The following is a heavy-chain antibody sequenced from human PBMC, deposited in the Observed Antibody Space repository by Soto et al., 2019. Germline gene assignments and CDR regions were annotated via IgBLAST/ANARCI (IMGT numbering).Heavy chain of an antibody. V-gene: IGHV3-23*01. CDR3: ANAEHPRRSIGFDY. D-gene: IGHD3-16*02. CDR2: ISATGGST. Sequence: GGSLRLTCAGSGFTFASYVMTWVRQAPGKGLEWVSSISATGGSTYYAGSVKGRFTISRDNSKNTLFLQMNSLRAEDTAIYYCANAEHPRRSIGFDYWGQGTLVTVSS. J-gene: IGHJ4*02. CDR1: GFTFASYV.